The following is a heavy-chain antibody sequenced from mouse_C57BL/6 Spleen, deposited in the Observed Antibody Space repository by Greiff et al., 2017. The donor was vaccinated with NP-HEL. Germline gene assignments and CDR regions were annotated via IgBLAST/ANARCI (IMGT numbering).Heavy chain of an antibody. D-gene: IGHD1-1*01. CDR1: GFTFSDYY. CDR3: ASDHPYCSGNSYWYFDV. CDR2: INYDGSST. V-gene: IGHV5-16*01. J-gene: IGHJ1*03. Sequence: EVQLVESEGGLVQPGSSMKLSCTASGFTFSDYYMAWVRQVPEKGLEWVANINYDGSSTYYLDSLKSRFTISRDNAKNILYLQMSSLKSEDTTTYYCASDHPYCSGNSYWYFDVWGTGTTVTVSS.